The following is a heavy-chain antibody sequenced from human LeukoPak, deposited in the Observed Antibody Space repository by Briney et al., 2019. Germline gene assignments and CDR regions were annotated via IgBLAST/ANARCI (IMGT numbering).Heavy chain of an antibody. CDR1: GGSISSYY. CDR2: IYYSGST. D-gene: IGHD2-2*02. CDR3: ARAGRYCSSTSCYKSWFDP. Sequence: PSETPSLTCTVSGGSISSYYWSWIRQPPGKGLEWIGYIYYSGSTNYNPSLKSRVTISVDTSKNQFSLKLSSVTAADTAVYYCARAGRYCSSTSCYKSWFDPWGQGTLVTVSS. V-gene: IGHV4-59*08. J-gene: IGHJ5*02.